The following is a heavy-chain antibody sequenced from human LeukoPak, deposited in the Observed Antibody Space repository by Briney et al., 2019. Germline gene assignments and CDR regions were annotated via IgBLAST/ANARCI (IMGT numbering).Heavy chain of an antibody. CDR3: ARQESAQWDVFDI. D-gene: IGHD2-8*01. CDR2: IYPGDSHT. V-gene: IGHV5-51*01. J-gene: IGHJ3*02. Sequence: RGESLKISCKGSGYNLTNYWIGWVRQMPGKGLEWMGIIYPGDSHTIYSPSFQGQVTISADKSINTAYLQWSSLKASDTAMYYCARQESAQWDVFDIWGQGTMVAVSS. CDR1: GYNLTNYW.